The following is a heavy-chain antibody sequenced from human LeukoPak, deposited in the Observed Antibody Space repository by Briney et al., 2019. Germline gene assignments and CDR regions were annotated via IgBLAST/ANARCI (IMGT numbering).Heavy chain of an antibody. CDR1: GFTFSSYG. Sequence: GGSLRLSCAASGFTFSSYGMHWVRQAPGKGLEWVAVIWYDGSNKYYADSVKGRFTISRDNSKNTLDLQMNSLRAEDTAVYYCARDRSYDFWSGYSAPDYWGQGTLVTVSS. J-gene: IGHJ4*02. V-gene: IGHV3-33*01. CDR3: ARDRSYDFWSGYSAPDY. CDR2: IWYDGSNK. D-gene: IGHD3-3*01.